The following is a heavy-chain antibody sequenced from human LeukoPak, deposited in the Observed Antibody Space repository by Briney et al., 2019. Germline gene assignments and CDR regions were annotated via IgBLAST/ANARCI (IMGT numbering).Heavy chain of an antibody. V-gene: IGHV1-69*04. CDR1: GGTFSSYA. J-gene: IGHJ3*02. Sequence: GASVKVPCKASGGTFSSYAISWVRQAPGQGLEWMGRIIPILGIANYAQKFQGRVTITADKSTSTAYMELSSLRSEDTAVYYCARDRKKYYYDSSGYYVGPDAFDIWGQGTMVTVSS. D-gene: IGHD3-22*01. CDR3: ARDRKKYYYDSSGYYVGPDAFDI. CDR2: IIPILGIA.